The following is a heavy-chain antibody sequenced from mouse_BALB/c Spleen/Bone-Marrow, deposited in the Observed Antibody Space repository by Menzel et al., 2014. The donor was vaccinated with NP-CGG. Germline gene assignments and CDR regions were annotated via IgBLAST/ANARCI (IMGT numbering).Heavy chain of an antibody. Sequence: VQLKQSGAELVKPGASVKLSCTASGFNIKDTYMHWVKQRPEQGLEWIGRIDPANGNTKYDPKFQGEATITADTSSNTAYLQLSSLTSEDTAVYYCANYYYGYYFDSWGQGTTLTVSS. J-gene: IGHJ2*01. CDR3: ANYYYGYYFDS. V-gene: IGHV14-3*02. CDR1: GFNIKDTY. D-gene: IGHD1-1*01. CDR2: IDPANGNT.